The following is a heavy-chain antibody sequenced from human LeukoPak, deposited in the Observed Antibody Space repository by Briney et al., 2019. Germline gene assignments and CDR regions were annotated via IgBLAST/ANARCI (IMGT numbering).Heavy chain of an antibody. J-gene: IGHJ6*03. Sequence: SETLSLTCTVSGGSISSYYWSWIRQPAGKGLEWIGYIYTSGSTNYNPSLKSRVTISVDTSKNQFSLKLSSVTAADTAVYYCARRRDCSSTSCSHPGRSYYMDVWGKGTTVTVSS. CDR3: ARRRDCSSTSCSHPGRSYYMDV. CDR2: IYTSGST. CDR1: GGSISSYY. V-gene: IGHV4-4*09. D-gene: IGHD2-2*01.